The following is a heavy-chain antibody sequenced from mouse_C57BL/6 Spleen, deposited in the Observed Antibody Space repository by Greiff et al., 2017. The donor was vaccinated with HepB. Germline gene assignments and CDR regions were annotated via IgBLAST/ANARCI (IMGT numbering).Heavy chain of an antibody. J-gene: IGHJ2*01. CDR2: ISSGGDYI. CDR1: GFTFSSYA. CDR3: TRNWDYFDY. Sequence: EVQVVESGAGLVKPGGSLKLSCAASGFTFSSYAMSWVRQTPEKRLEWVAYISSGGDYIYYADTVKGRFTISRDNARNTLYLQMSSLKSEDTAMYYCTRNWDYFDYWGQGTTLTVSS. D-gene: IGHD4-1*01. V-gene: IGHV5-9-1*02.